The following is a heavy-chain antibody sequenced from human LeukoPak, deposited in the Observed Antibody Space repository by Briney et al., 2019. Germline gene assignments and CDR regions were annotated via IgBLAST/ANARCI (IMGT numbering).Heavy chain of an antibody. J-gene: IGHJ1*01. CDR2: ISSNGDST. CDR1: GFTFRTYA. CDR3: ARAIRSGTFYLAF. V-gene: IGHV3-64*04. Sequence: QSGGSLRLSCSASGFTFRTYAMHWVRQAPGKGLEYVSAISSNGDSTYYADSVKGRFTISRDNAKNSLYLQMNSLRDEDTAVYYCARAIRSGTFYLAFWGQGTLVTVSS. D-gene: IGHD3-10*01.